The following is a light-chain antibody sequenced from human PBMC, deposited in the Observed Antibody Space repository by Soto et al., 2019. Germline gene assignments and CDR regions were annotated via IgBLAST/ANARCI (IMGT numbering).Light chain of an antibody. Sequence: QAVVTQEPSLTVSPGGTVTLTCASSTGAVTSGNYPSWFQQKPGQTPRTLIYTTNKKHSWTPVRFSGSLLGDKAALTLSGAQPEDEAEYYCLLYYGGAQLVFGGGTKLTVL. V-gene: IGLV7-43*01. CDR2: TTN. J-gene: IGLJ3*02. CDR1: TGAVTSGNY. CDR3: LLYYGGAQLV.